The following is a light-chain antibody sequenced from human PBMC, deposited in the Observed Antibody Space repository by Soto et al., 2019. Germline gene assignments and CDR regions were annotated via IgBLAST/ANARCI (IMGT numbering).Light chain of an antibody. CDR2: EVS. J-gene: IGLJ1*01. V-gene: IGLV2-8*01. CDR3: TSYAGDNNYL. CDR1: RRDVGGYDY. Sequence: QSVLSPPPFACGSPGQPVTISCTGTRRDVGGYDYVSWYQQYPGKAPKILIYEVSKRPSGVPDRFSGSKTGNTASLTVSGLQADDEADYYCTSYAGDNNYLFAKETKVTVL.